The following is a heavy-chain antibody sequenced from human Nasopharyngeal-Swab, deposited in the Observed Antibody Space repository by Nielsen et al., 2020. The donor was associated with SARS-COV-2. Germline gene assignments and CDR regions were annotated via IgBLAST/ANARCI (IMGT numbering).Heavy chain of an antibody. D-gene: IGHD6-13*01. CDR1: GYSISSGYY. V-gene: IGHV4-38-2*02. CDR2: IYHSGST. CDR3: TYSSSWYFYGMDV. J-gene: IGHJ6*02. Sequence: SETLSLTCTVSGYSISSGYYWGWIRQPPGTGLGWIGSIYHSGSTYYNPSLKSRVTISVDTSKTQFSLKLSSVTAADTAVYYCTYSSSWYFYGMDVWGQGTTVTVSS.